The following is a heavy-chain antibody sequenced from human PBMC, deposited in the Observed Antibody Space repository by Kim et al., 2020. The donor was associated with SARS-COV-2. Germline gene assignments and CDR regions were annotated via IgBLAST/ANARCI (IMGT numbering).Heavy chain of an antibody. CDR3: ARTAPSSGWYFPLFDY. J-gene: IGHJ4*02. D-gene: IGHD6-19*01. V-gene: IGHV1-3*01. Sequence: KFQGRVTITRDTSASTAYMELSSLRSEDTAVYYCARTAPSSGWYFPLFDYWGQGTLVTVSS.